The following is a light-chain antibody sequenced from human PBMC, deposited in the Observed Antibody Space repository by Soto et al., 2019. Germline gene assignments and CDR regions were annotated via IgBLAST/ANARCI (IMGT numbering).Light chain of an antibody. CDR1: SCSVSTNYY. CDR2: STN. Sequence: QAVVTQEPSFSVSPGGTVTRTCGLSSCSVSTNYYPSWHQQTPGQAPRTLIYSTNIRSSGVPDRFSGTILGNKAALTIAGAQADDESDYYCVLYMTSGISVFGGGTPLTVL. J-gene: IGLJ7*01. CDR3: VLYMTSGISV. V-gene: IGLV8-61*01.